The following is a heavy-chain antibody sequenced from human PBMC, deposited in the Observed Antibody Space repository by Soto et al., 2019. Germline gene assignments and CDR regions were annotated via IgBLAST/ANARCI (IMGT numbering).Heavy chain of an antibody. J-gene: IGHJ6*02. D-gene: IGHD2-2*01. Sequence: QVQLQESGPGLVKPSQTLSLTCTVSGGSISSGGYYWSWIRQHPGKGLEWIGYIYYSGSTYYNPSLKSRVTIAVDTSKNQFSLKLSSVTAADTAVSYGASSSTSLGMDVWGQGTTVTVSS. CDR2: IYYSGST. V-gene: IGHV4-31*03. CDR1: GGSISSGGYY. CDR3: ASSSTSLGMDV.